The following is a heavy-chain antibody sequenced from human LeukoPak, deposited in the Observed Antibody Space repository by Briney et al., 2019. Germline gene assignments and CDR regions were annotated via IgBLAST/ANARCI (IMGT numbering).Heavy chain of an antibody. J-gene: IGHJ4*02. CDR1: GFTVSNNY. CDR3: ARFDYGGYFDY. D-gene: IGHD4-23*01. V-gene: IGHV3-66*01. CDR2: IYSGGST. Sequence: PGGSLRLSCAASGFTVSNNYMSWVRQAPGKGLEWVSVIYSGGSTYSADSVKGRFTISRDNSKNTLYLQMNSLRAEDTAVYYCARFDYGGYFDYWGQGTLVTVSS.